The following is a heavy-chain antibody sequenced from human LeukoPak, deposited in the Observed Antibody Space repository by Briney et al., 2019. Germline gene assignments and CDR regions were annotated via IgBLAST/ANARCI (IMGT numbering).Heavy chain of an antibody. D-gene: IGHD3-10*01. CDR3: ARPRYGSGSLDS. CDR2: INHSGST. CDR1: GGSFSGHY. V-gene: IGHV4-34*01. J-gene: IGHJ4*02. Sequence: SETLSLTCAAYGGSFSGHYWTWIRQPPRKGLEWIGEINHSGSTTYNPSLNTRVTISVDTSKNQISLKLSSVTAADTAVYYCARPRYGSGSLDSWGQGTLVTVSS.